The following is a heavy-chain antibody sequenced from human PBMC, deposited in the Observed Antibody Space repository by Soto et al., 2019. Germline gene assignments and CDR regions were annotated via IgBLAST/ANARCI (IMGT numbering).Heavy chain of an antibody. Sequence: GASVKVSCKASGYTFSNYGIHWVRQAPGQRLEWMGLINAGNGNTKYSQKFQGRVTLTRDTSASTAYMELSSLRSEDTAVYYCARAVAVPADFDYWGQGTLVTVSS. CDR3: ARAVAVPADFDY. V-gene: IGHV1-3*01. CDR1: GYTFSNYG. J-gene: IGHJ4*02. CDR2: INAGNGNT. D-gene: IGHD6-19*01.